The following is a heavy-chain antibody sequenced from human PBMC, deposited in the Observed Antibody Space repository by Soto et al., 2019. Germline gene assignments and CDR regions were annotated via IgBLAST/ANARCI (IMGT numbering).Heavy chain of an antibody. J-gene: IGHJ4*02. V-gene: IGHV3-48*02. D-gene: IGHD6-19*01. CDR2: ISRSIRSI. CDR1: GFTFSSYS. CDR3: ASGRQGLARFDY. Sequence: PGGSLRLSCAASGFTFSSYSMNWVRQAPGKGLEWVSYISRSIRSIYYADSVQGRFTISRDNAKNSLYLQMNSLRDEDTAVYFCASGRQGLARFDYWGPGTPVPFSS.